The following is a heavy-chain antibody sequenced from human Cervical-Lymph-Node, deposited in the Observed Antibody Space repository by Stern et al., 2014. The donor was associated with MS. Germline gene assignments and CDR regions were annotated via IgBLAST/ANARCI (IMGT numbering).Heavy chain of an antibody. CDR2: INTETGNP. Sequence: QDQLVQSGSELKKPGASVKVSCKASGYSFNDFGLNWVRQAPGQGLEWMGWINTETGNPTYAPGFTGRFVFSLDTAVSTAYLQISSLKAEDTAMYYCARGHNSGWSWFDPWGQGTLVTVSS. D-gene: IGHD5-12*01. CDR1: GYSFNDFG. V-gene: IGHV7-4-1*02. J-gene: IGHJ5*02. CDR3: ARGHNSGWSWFDP.